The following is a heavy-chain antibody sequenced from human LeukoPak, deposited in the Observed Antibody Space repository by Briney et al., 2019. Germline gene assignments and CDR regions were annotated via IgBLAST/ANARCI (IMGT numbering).Heavy chain of an antibody. J-gene: IGHJ4*02. CDR1: GFTFSDYY. CDR2: ISSSGNTI. D-gene: IGHD5-12*01. V-gene: IGHV3-11*04. CDR3: ARGPSGYHNT. Sequence: GGSLRLSCAASGFTFSDYYMNWIRQAPGKGLEWVSYISSSGNTIYDADSVKGRFTISRDNAKNTLYLQMNSLRAEDTAVYYCARGPSGYHNTGGQGTLVTVSS.